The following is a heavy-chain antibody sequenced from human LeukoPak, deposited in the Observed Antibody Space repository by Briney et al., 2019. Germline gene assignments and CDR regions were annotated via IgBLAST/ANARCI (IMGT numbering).Heavy chain of an antibody. CDR2: IIPIFGTA. V-gene: IGHV1-69*05. CDR1: GYTFTDYY. CDR3: ARAPITIFGVVIWWFDP. Sequence: ASVKVSCKASGYTFTDYYMHWVRQAPGQGLEWMGGIIPIFGTANYAQKFQGRVTITTDESTSTAYMELSSLRSEDTAVYYCARAPITIFGVVIWWFDPWGQGTLVTVSS. D-gene: IGHD3-3*01. J-gene: IGHJ5*02.